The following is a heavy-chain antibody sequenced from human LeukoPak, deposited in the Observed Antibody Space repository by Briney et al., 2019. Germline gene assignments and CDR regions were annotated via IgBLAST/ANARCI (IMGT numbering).Heavy chain of an antibody. V-gene: IGHV5-51*01. D-gene: IGHD3-10*01. CDR1: GYSFTTYW. J-gene: IGHJ4*02. CDR3: ARSNYGSGSYYLPHFDY. Sequence: GESLKISCKGSGYSFTTYWIGWVRQMPGKGLEWMGIIYPGDSDTRYSPSFQGQVTISADKSISTAYLQWSSLKASDTAMYHCARSNYGSGSYYLPHFDYWGQGTLVTVSS. CDR2: IYPGDSDT.